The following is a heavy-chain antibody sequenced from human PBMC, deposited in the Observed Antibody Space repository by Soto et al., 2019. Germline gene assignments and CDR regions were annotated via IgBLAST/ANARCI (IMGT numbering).Heavy chain of an antibody. CDR2: INPNSGGT. CDR1: GYTFTGYY. D-gene: IGHD3-3*01. J-gene: IGHJ5*02. V-gene: IGHV1-2*04. CDR3: ARGHLITIFRVVLLDP. Sequence: GASVKVSCKASGYTFTGYYMHWVRQAPGQGLEWMGWINPNSGGTNYAQKFQGWVTMTRDTSISTAYMELSRLRSDDTAVYYCARGHLITIFRVVLLDPWGQGTLVTVSS.